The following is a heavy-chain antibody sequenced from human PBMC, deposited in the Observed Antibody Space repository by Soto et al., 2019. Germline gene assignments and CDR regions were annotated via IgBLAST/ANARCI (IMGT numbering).Heavy chain of an antibody. D-gene: IGHD2-15*01. Sequence: QVQLVESGGGVVQPGRSLRLSCAASGFTFNSYGMHWVRQAPGKGLEWVAIISYDGTNKYCADSVKGRFTISRDNSKNTLYLQMNSLKAEDTAVYYCAKDLRPVMVAAPFDYWGQGTLVTVSS. CDR3: AKDLRPVMVAAPFDY. J-gene: IGHJ4*02. CDR1: GFTFNSYG. V-gene: IGHV3-30*18. CDR2: ISYDGTNK.